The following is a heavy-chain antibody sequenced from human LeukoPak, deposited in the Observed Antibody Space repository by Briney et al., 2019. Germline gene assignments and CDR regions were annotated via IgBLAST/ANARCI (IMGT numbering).Heavy chain of an antibody. CDR3: ATVVTGAYYFDY. CDR1: GFTFSSYV. Sequence: GGPLRLSCAASGFTFSSYVMNWVRQAPGKGLEWVSYISSSSRTIYYADSVKGRFTISRDNARNSLYLQLNSLRDEDTAVYYCATVVTGAYYFDYWGQGTLVTVSS. D-gene: IGHD2-21*01. V-gene: IGHV3-48*02. CDR2: ISSSSRTI. J-gene: IGHJ4*02.